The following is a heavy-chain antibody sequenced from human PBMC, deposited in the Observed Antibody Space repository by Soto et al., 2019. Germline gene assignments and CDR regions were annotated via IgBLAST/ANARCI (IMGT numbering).Heavy chain of an antibody. V-gene: IGHV3-23*01. J-gene: IGHJ4*02. D-gene: IGHD6-19*01. CDR3: VKDRAFRTVAGADQ. CDR2: IIGSGDNT. CDR1: GFPFRSYA. Sequence: GGSLRLSCTVSGFPFRSYAMHLVRQAPGGGLECVSNIIGSGDNTYYADSVKGRFTISRDNPQNTLFLQIDSLRVEDTATYYCVKDRAFRTVAGADQWGQGTLVTVSS.